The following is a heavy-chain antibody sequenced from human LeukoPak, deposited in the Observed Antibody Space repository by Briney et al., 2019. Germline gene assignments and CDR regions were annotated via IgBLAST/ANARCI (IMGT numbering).Heavy chain of an antibody. Sequence: GGSLRLSCAASGFTFSSYAMSWVRQAPGKGLERVSAISGSGGSTYYADSVKGRFTISRDNSKNTLYLQMNSLRAEDTAVYYCAKDHATVTPRGGYFDYWGQGTLVTVSS. D-gene: IGHD4-17*01. CDR1: GFTFSSYA. V-gene: IGHV3-23*01. CDR2: ISGSGGST. CDR3: AKDHATVTPRGGYFDY. J-gene: IGHJ4*02.